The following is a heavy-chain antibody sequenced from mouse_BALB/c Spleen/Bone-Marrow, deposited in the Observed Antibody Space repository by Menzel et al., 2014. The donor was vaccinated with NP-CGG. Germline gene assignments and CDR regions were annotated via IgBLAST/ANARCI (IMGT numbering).Heavy chain of an antibody. D-gene: IGHD1-1*01. CDR2: INPSNGRT. CDR3: ARSSYYHGSSYVNAMDY. V-gene: IGHV1S81*02. Sequence: QVQLKESGAELVKPGASVKLSCKASGYTFTSYWMHWVKQRPGQGLEWIGEINPSNGRTNYNEKFKSKATLTVDKSSSTAYMQLSSLTSEDSAVYYCARSSYYHGSSYVNAMDYWGQGTSVTVSS. J-gene: IGHJ4*01. CDR1: GYTFTSYW.